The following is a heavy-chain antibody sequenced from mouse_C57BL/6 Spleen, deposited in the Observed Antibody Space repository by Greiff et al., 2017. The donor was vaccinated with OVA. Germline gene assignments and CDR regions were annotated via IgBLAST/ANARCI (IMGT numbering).Heavy chain of an antibody. D-gene: IGHD2-10*01. Sequence: EVQLQQSGPELVKPGASVKISCKASGYTFTDYYMNWVKQSHGKSLEWIGDINPNNGGTSYNQKFKGKATLTVDKSSSTAYMELRSLTSEDSAVYYCARSKGLLYDAMDYWGQGTSVTVSS. J-gene: IGHJ4*01. CDR3: ARSKGLLYDAMDY. V-gene: IGHV1-26*01. CDR2: INPNNGGT. CDR1: GYTFTDYY.